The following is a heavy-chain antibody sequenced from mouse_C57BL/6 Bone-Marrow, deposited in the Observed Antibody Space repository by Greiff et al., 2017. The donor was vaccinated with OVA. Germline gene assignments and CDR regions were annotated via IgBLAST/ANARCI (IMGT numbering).Heavy chain of an antibody. CDR1: GYTFTSYG. Sequence: VQLQQSGAELARPGASVKLSCKASGYTFTSYGISWVKQRTGQGLEWIGEIYPRSGNTYYNEKFKGKATLTADKSSSTAYMELRSLTSEDSAVYFCARSFGYHVYFDVWGTGTTVTVSS. D-gene: IGHD5-1-1*01. CDR2: IYPRSGNT. J-gene: IGHJ1*03. V-gene: IGHV1-81*01. CDR3: ARSFGYHVYFDV.